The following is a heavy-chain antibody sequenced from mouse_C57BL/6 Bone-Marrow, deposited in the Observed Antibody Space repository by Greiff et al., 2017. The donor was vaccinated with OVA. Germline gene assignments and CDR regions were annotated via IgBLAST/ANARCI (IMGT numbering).Heavy chain of an antibody. D-gene: IGHD4-1*01. CDR2: IDPSDSYT. CDR1: GYTFTSYW. Sequence: VQLQQPGAELVMPGASVKLSCKASGYTFTSYWMHWVKQRPGQGLEWIGEIDPSDSYTNYNQKFKGKSTLTVDKSYSTAYMQLSSLTSEDSAVYYCARWDYYFDYWGQGTTLTVSS. CDR3: ARWDYYFDY. V-gene: IGHV1-69*01. J-gene: IGHJ2*01.